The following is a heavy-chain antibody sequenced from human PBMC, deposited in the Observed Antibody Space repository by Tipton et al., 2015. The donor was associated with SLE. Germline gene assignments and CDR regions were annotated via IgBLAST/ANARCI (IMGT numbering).Heavy chain of an antibody. J-gene: IGHJ2*01. CDR2: IYHSGST. CDR1: GGSISSSSYY. D-gene: IGHD6-19*01. Sequence: TLSLTCTVSGGSISSSSYYWAWIRQPPGKGLEWIGTIYHSGSTYYNPSLKSRLTMSVDTSKSQFSLNLRSVTAADTAVYYCARHTDSSGWTTAYWYFDLWGRGTLVTVSS. CDR3: ARHTDSSGWTTAYWYFDL. V-gene: IGHV4-39*01.